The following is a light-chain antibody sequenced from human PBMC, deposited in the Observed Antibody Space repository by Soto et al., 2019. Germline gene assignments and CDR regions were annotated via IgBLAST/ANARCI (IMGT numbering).Light chain of an antibody. CDR2: EVS. CDR3: SSYASSSTVV. V-gene: IGLV2-18*02. CDR1: SSDVGSYNR. Sequence: QSALTQPPSVSGSPGQSVTISCTGTSSDVGSYNRVSWYQQPPGTAPKLMIYEVSNRPSGVPDRFSGSKSRNTAALTSSVLQAEDEADYYCSSYASSSTVVFGGGTKMTVL. J-gene: IGLJ2*01.